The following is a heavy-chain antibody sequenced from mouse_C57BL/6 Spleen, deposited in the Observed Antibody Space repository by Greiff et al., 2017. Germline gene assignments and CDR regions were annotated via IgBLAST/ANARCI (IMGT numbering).Heavy chain of an antibody. CDR1: GYAFSSSW. D-gene: IGHD1-1*01. CDR2: IYPGDGDT. CDR3: ARSTLYYGSSYRYFDV. J-gene: IGHJ1*03. Sequence: QVQLQQSGPELVKPGASVKISCKASGYAFSSSWMNWVKQRPGKGLEWIGRIYPGDGDTNYNGKFKGKATLTADKSSSTAYMQLSSLTSEDSAVYFCARSTLYYGSSYRYFDVWGTETTVTVSS. V-gene: IGHV1-82*01.